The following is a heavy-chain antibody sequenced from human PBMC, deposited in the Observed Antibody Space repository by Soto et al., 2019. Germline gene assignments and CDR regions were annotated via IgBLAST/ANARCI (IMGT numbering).Heavy chain of an antibody. CDR2: IIPIFGTA. J-gene: IGHJ6*02. V-gene: IGHV1-69*13. D-gene: IGHD6-19*01. CDR3: ARSRSRIAVAGYYYYGMDV. CDR1: GGTFSSYA. Sequence: ASVKVSCNASGGTFSSYAISWLRQAPGQGLEWMGGIIPIFGTANYAQKFQGRVTITADESTSTAYMELSSLRSEDTAVYYCARSRSRIAVAGYYYYGMDVWGQGATVTVSS.